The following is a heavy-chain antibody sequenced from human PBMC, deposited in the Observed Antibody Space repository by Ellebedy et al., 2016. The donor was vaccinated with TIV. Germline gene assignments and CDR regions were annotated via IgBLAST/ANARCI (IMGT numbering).Heavy chain of an antibody. V-gene: IGHV3-7*01. CDR2: IYQDGSVQ. CDR1: GFSFRSYW. Sequence: GESLKISCAASGFSFRSYWMSWVRQAPGKGLEWVANIYQDGSVQYYLDSVKGRFTISRDNAINSLFLQMNSLRAGDTAVYYCARRGSYGDYAVQVNNWFDRWGQGTLVTV. J-gene: IGHJ5*02. CDR3: ARRGSYGDYAVQVNNWFDR. D-gene: IGHD4-17*01.